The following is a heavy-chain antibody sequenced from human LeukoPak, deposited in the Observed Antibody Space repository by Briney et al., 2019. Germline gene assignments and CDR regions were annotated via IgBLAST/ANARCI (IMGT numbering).Heavy chain of an antibody. Sequence: GGSLRLSCAASGFTFSTASLHWVRQAPGRGLEWVSAFDAGFGTYYPDSLKGRFTISRDNSRNTLFLQMNSLRAEDTAVYYCARSSGWWSLDYWGQGTLVTVSS. D-gene: IGHD6-19*01. V-gene: IGHV3-23*01. CDR2: FDAGFGT. CDR1: GFTFSTAS. J-gene: IGHJ4*02. CDR3: ARSSGWWSLDY.